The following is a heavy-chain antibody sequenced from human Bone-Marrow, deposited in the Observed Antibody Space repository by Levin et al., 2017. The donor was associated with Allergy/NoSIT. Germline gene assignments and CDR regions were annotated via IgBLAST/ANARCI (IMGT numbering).Heavy chain of an antibody. CDR3: ARGDTGYYGMDV. D-gene: IGHD3-16*01. CDR1: GGTFSSYA. Sequence: KISCKASGGTFSSYAISWVRQAPGQGLEWMGGIIPIFGTANYAQKFQGRVTITADKSTSTAYMELSSLRSEDTAVYYCARGDTGYYGMDVWGQGTTVTVSS. CDR2: IIPIFGTA. J-gene: IGHJ6*02. V-gene: IGHV1-69*06.